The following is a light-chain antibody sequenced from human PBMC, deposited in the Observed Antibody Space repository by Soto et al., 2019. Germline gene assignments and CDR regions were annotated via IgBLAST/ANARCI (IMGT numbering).Light chain of an antibody. CDR1: QSVLYSSNNKNY. CDR3: QQYYSTPLT. CDR2: WAS. J-gene: IGKJ4*01. V-gene: IGKV4-1*01. Sequence: DIVMTQSPDSLAVSLGERATINCKSSQSVLYSSNNKNYLAWYQQKPGQPPKLLIYWASTRESGVPDRFSGSGSGTYFTLTISSLQAEDVAVYYCQQYYSTPLTFGVGTKVEIK.